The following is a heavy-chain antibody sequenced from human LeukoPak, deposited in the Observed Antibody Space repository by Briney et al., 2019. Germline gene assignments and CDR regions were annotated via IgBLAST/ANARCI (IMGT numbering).Heavy chain of an antibody. CDR1: GFTFSSYG. CDR3: ARGPYCSGGSCHIYYFDY. J-gene: IGHJ4*02. D-gene: IGHD2-15*01. V-gene: IGHV3-33*01. CDR2: IWYDGSNK. Sequence: GRSLRLSCAASGFTFSSYGMHWVRQAPGKGLEWVAVIWYDGSNKYYADSVKGRFTISRDNSKNTLYLQMNSLRAEDTAVYYCARGPYCSGGSCHIYYFDYWGQGTLVTVSS.